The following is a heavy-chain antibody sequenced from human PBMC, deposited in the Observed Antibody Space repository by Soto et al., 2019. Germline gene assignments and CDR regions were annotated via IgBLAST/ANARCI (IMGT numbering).Heavy chain of an antibody. Sequence: GGSLRLSCSASGFTFSSYAMHWVRQAPGKGLEYVSAISSNGGSTYYEDSVKGRFTISRDNSKNTLYLQMSSLRAEDTAVYYCVIISKYYDILTGYYNDFDYWGQGTLVTVS. CDR3: VIISKYYDILTGYYNDFDY. CDR1: GFTFSSYA. CDR2: ISSNGGST. J-gene: IGHJ4*02. D-gene: IGHD3-9*01. V-gene: IGHV3-64D*08.